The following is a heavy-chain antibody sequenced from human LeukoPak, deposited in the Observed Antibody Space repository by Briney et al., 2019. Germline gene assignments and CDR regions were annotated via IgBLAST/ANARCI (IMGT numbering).Heavy chain of an antibody. Sequence: GGSLRLSCAASGFTVSSNYMSWVRQAPGKGLEWVSVIYSGGSAYYADSVKGRFTISRDNSKNTLYLQMNSLRAEDTAVYYCARVGYSSCIDYWGQGTLVTVSS. CDR2: IYSGGSA. D-gene: IGHD6-19*01. CDR3: ARVGYSSCIDY. CDR1: GFTVSSNY. V-gene: IGHV3-66*02. J-gene: IGHJ4*02.